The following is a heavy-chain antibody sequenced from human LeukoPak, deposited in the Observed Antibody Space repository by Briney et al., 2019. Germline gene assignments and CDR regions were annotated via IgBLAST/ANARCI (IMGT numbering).Heavy chain of an antibody. CDR1: GYSISTGYN. Sequence: SETLSPTCAVSGYSISTGYNWGCIRQPPGKGVEWIGSITNSGSTYYNPSLKSRVTISVDTSKNQFSLKLSSVTAADTAVYYCAGTYCSGGSCYSELYYYYGMDVWGKGATVTVSS. J-gene: IGHJ6*04. CDR2: ITNSGST. CDR3: AGTYCSGGSCYSELYYYYGMDV. V-gene: IGHV4-38-2*01. D-gene: IGHD2-15*01.